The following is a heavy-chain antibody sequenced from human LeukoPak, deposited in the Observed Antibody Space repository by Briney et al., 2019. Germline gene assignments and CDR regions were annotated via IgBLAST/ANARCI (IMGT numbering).Heavy chain of an antibody. CDR3: ARDHHDSYYMDV. V-gene: IGHV4-39*07. CDR1: GGSISSSSYY. J-gene: IGHJ6*03. Sequence: SETLSLTCTVSGGSISSSSYYWGWIRQPPGKGLEWIGSIYYSGSTYYNPSLKSRVTISVDTSKNQFSLKLSSVTAADTAVYYCARDHHDSYYMDVWGKGTTATVSS. CDR2: IYYSGST.